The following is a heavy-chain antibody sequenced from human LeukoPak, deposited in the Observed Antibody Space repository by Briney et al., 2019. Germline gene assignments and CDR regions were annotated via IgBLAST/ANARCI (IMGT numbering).Heavy chain of an antibody. Sequence: SETLPLTCAVYGGSFSGYYWSWIRQPPGKGLEWIGEINHSGSTNYNPSLKSRVTISVDTSKNQFSLKLSSVTAADTAVYYCALKGYYDSSGYDYWGQGTLVTVSS. V-gene: IGHV4-34*01. CDR1: GGSFSGYY. CDR3: ALKGYYDSSGYDY. J-gene: IGHJ4*02. D-gene: IGHD3-22*01. CDR2: INHSGST.